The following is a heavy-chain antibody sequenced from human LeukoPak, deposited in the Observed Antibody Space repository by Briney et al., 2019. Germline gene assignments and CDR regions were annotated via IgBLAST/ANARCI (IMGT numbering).Heavy chain of an antibody. V-gene: IGHV4-31*03. CDR1: GGSISSGGYY. Sequence: SQTLFLTCTVSGGSISSGGYYWSWIRQHPGKGLEWIGYIYYSGSTYYNPSLKSRVTISVDTSKNQFSLKLSSVTAADTAVYYCARDKNYYDSSGYNNWFDPWGQGTLVTVSS. D-gene: IGHD3-22*01. J-gene: IGHJ5*02. CDR3: ARDKNYYDSSGYNNWFDP. CDR2: IYYSGST.